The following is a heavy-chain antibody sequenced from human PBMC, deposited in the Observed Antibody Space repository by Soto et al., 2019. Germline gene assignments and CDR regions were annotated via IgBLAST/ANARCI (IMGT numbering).Heavy chain of an antibody. J-gene: IGHJ6*02. Sequence: PGGSLRLCCAASGFTFSNYGMHWVRQAPGKGLEWVAVISYDGSNKYHADSVKGRFTISRDNSKNTLYLQMNSLRAEDTAVYYCAKVGFSGSSTYYYYYGMDVWGQGTTVTVSS. CDR3: AKVGFSGSSTYYYYYGMDV. CDR1: GFTFSNYG. CDR2: ISYDGSNK. D-gene: IGHD1-26*01. V-gene: IGHV3-30*18.